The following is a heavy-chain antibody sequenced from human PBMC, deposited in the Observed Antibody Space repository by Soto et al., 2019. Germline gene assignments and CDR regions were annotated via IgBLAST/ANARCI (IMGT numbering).Heavy chain of an antibody. CDR3: ARDLGQQLVDY. Sequence: ASVKVSCKASGYSFTSXGISWVRQAPGQGLEWMGWISAYNGNKKYAQKLQGRVTMTTDTSTSTAYMELRSLRSDDTAVYYCARDLGQQLVDYWGQGTLVTVSS. V-gene: IGHV1-18*01. CDR2: ISAYNGNK. D-gene: IGHD6-13*01. CDR1: GYSFTSXG. J-gene: IGHJ4*02.